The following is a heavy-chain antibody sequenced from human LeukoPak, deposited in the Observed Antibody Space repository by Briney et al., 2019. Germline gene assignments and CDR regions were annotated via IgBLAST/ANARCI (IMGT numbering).Heavy chain of an antibody. V-gene: IGHV4-4*07. CDR2: IYTSGST. CDR1: GGPISSYY. CDR3: ARLGGSSSWYVGYYYMDV. D-gene: IGHD6-13*01. J-gene: IGHJ6*03. Sequence: SETLSLTCTVSGGPISSYYWSWIRQPAGKGLEWIGRIYTSGSTNYNPSLKSRVTISVDKSKNQFSLKLCSVTAADTAVYYCARLGGSSSWYVGYYYMDVWGKGATVTVSS.